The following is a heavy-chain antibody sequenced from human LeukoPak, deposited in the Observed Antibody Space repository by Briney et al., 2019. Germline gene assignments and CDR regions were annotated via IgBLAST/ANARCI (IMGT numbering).Heavy chain of an antibody. V-gene: IGHV3-23*01. CDR3: AKVSDGYRHYFDC. Sequence: GGSLRLSCAASGFTFSSYAMSWLRQAPGKGLEWVSGISGSGGSTYYADPVKGRFTISRDNSKNTLYLQMNSLRAEDTAVYYCAKVSDGYRHYFDCWGQGTLVTVSS. CDR2: ISGSGGST. D-gene: IGHD5-18*01. J-gene: IGHJ4*02. CDR1: GFTFSSYA.